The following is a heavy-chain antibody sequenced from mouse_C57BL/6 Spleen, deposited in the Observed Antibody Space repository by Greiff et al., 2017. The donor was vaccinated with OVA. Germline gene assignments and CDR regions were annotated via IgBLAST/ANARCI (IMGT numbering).Heavy chain of an antibody. V-gene: IGHV14-4*01. Sequence: EVQLQQSGAELVRPGASVKLSCTASGFNIKDDYMHWVKQRPEQGLEWIGWIDPENGDTEYASKFQGKATITADPSSNTAYLQLSSLTSEDTAVYYCTPITTVFDYWGQGTTLTVSS. CDR3: TPITTVFDY. J-gene: IGHJ2*01. CDR1: GFNIKDDY. CDR2: IDPENGDT. D-gene: IGHD1-1*01.